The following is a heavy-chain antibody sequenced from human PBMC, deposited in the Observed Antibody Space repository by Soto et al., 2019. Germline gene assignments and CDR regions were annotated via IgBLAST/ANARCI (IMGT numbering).Heavy chain of an antibody. D-gene: IGHD3-10*01. Sequence: QVLLAQSGAEVKKPGASVKVSCQASGYTFTKHYMHWVRQAPGQGLEWMGVINPGNASPRYAQKFQGRVTVTSDTSTSTVCMELTSLTSDDTAVYYCARGSSSGSGGTGVLNVWGQGTMVTVSS. J-gene: IGHJ3*01. CDR1: GYTFTKHY. CDR2: INPGNASP. CDR3: ARGSSSGSGGTGVLNV. V-gene: IGHV1-46*01.